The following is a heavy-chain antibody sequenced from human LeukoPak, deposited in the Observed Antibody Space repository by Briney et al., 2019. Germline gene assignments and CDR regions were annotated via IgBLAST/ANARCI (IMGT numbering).Heavy chain of an antibody. CDR1: GGSISSSSYY. CDR2: IYYSGST. Sequence: SETLSLTCTVSGGSISSSSYYWGWIRQPPGKGLEWIGSIYYSGSTYYNPSLKNRVTISVDTSKNQFSLKLSSVTAADTAVYYCARRAAMIVWAAFDIWGQGTMVTVSS. V-gene: IGHV4-39*07. CDR3: ARRAAMIVWAAFDI. J-gene: IGHJ3*02. D-gene: IGHD3-22*01.